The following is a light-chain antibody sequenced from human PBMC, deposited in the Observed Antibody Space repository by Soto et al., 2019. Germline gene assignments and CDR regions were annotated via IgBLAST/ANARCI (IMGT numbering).Light chain of an antibody. CDR2: GAS. J-gene: IGKJ5*01. V-gene: IGKV3-20*01. Sequence: EVVLAHSPGTLSLSPGERATLSCRASQSVDNYLAWYRQKPGQAPRVLIYGASRRATGIPDRFSGSGSGAEFTLTISRLEPEDFAVYFCHYYGSPYTFGQGTRLEIK. CDR3: HYYGSPYT. CDR1: QSVDNY.